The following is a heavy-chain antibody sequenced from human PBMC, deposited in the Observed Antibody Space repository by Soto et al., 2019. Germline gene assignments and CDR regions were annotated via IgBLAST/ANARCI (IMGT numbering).Heavy chain of an antibody. V-gene: IGHV1-69*13. D-gene: IGHD3-22*01. Sequence: GASVKVSCKASGGTFSSYAISWVRQAPGQGLEWMGGIIPIFGTANYAQKFQGRVTITADESTSTAYMELSSLRSEDTAVYYCARDAYYYDSSVDYWGQGTLVTVSS. CDR3: ARDAYYYDSSVDY. J-gene: IGHJ4*02. CDR1: GGTFSSYA. CDR2: IIPIFGTA.